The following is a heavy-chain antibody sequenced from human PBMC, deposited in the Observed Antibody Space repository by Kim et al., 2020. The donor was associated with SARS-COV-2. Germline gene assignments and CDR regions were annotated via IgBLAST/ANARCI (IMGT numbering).Heavy chain of an antibody. CDR3: ARRRAAGSLSEFGS. D-gene: IGHD6-13*01. Sequence: YAASVKGRFTISRDDSKSSLYLQMSSLKTGGTAVYYCARRRAAGSLSEFGSWGQGTLVTVSS. V-gene: IGHV3-72*01. J-gene: IGHJ4*02.